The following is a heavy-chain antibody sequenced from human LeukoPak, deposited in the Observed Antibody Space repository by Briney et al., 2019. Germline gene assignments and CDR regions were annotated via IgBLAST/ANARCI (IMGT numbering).Heavy chain of an antibody. CDR3: AKGDLLQYYGLTFDY. V-gene: IGHV3-23*01. CDR2: ISNDGGGT. J-gene: IGHJ4*02. Sequence: GGSLRLSCAASGFIFNNYGLVWVRQAPGKGLEWVSAISNDGGGTTYADFVKGRFGVSRDNSKNTLYLQMNSLRAEDTAVYYCAKGDLLQYYGLTFDYWGQGTLVTVSS. CDR1: GFIFNNYG. D-gene: IGHD4-17*01.